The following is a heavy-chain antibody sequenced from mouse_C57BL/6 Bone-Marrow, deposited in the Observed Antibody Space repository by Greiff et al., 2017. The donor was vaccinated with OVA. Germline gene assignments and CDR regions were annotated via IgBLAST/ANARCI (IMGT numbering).Heavy chain of an antibody. D-gene: IGHD1-1*01. CDR1: GFTFSDYY. Sequence: EVKLVESGGGLVQPGGSLKLSCAASGFTFSDYYMYWVRQSPEKRLEWVAYISNGGGSTYYPDTVKGRFTISRDNAKNTLYLQMSRLKSEDTAMYYCARRYYGSSYVRYYAMDYWGQGTSVTVSS. J-gene: IGHJ4*01. CDR3: ARRYYGSSYVRYYAMDY. CDR2: ISNGGGST. V-gene: IGHV5-12*01.